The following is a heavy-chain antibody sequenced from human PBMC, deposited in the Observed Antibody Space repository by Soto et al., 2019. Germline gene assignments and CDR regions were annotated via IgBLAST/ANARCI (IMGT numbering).Heavy chain of an antibody. CDR3: AKRRGAGGHFDY. D-gene: IGHD2-15*01. Sequence: VGSLRLSCAASGFTFTSYAMGWVRQAPGKGLEWVSVISSGGSTYYADSVRGRFTISRDNSKDTLSLQMNSLRAEDTAVYYCAKRRGAGGHFDYWGQGALVTVSS. J-gene: IGHJ4*02. CDR2: ISSGGST. V-gene: IGHV3-23*01. CDR1: GFTFTSYA.